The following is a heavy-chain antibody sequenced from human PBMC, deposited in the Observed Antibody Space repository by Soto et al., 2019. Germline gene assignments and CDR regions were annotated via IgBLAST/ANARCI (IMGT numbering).Heavy chain of an antibody. D-gene: IGHD3-22*01. CDR1: GFTFSSYA. CDR3: AKDKRGYDSSGYSIAFDI. CDR2: ISGSGGST. J-gene: IGHJ3*02. Sequence: LRLSCAASGFTFSSYAMSWVRQAPGKGLEWVSAISGSGGSTYYADSVKGRFTISRDNSKNTLYLQMNSLRAEDTAVYYCAKDKRGYDSSGYSIAFDIWGQGTMVTVSS. V-gene: IGHV3-23*01.